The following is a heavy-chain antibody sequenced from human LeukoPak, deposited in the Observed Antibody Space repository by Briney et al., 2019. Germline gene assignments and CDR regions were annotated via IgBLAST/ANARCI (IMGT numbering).Heavy chain of an antibody. D-gene: IGHD3-22*01. CDR2: INPSGGST. Sequence: GASVKVSCKASGYTFTSYYMHWVRQAPGQGLEWMGIINPSGGSTSYAQKFQGRVTMTRDTSTSTVYMELSSLRSEDTAVYYCARPGDYYDSDPYYFDYWGQGTLVTVSS. CDR3: ARPGDYYDSDPYYFDY. V-gene: IGHV1-46*01. J-gene: IGHJ4*02. CDR1: GYTFTSYY.